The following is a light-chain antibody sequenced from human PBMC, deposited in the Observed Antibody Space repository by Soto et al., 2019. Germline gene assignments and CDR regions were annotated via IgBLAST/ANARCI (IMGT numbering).Light chain of an antibody. V-gene: IGKV3-20*01. J-gene: IGKJ2*01. Sequence: EIVLTQSPGTLSLSPGERATLSCRASQSVSSSYLAWYQQKPGQAPRLLIYGVSARATGIPDRFSGSGSGTDFTLSISRLEPEDFAVYYCRQYGRSPPFTFGQGTKLEIK. CDR1: QSVSSSY. CDR2: GVS. CDR3: RQYGRSPPFT.